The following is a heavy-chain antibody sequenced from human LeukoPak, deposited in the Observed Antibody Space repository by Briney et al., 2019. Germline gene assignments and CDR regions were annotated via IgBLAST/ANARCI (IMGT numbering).Heavy chain of an antibody. D-gene: IGHD2-8*01. J-gene: IGHJ6*03. CDR1: GFTFTTYG. V-gene: IGHV3-30*02. CDR2: IRYDGTDK. CDR3: AKVSSLCTIPPCPQSSSYRAV. Sequence: PGGSLRLSCAASGFTFTTYGMHWVRQAPGKGLEWEAFIRYDGTDKYYADSVKGRFTISRDNSQNTLYLQMNSLRPEDTALYYCAKVSSLCTIPPCPQSSSYRAVGGRGPTVPFP.